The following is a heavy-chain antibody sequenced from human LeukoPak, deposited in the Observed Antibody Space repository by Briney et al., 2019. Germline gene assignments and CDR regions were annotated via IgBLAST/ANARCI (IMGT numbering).Heavy chain of an antibody. CDR3: ARAQAVSGTGGFDP. Sequence: PGGSLRLSCAASGFTFSSYAMSWVRQAPGKGLEWVSRISSDGSSTSYVDSVKGRFTISRDNAKNTLYLQMNSLRDEDTAVYYCARAQAVSGTGGFDPWGQGTLVPVSS. CDR1: GFTFSSYA. CDR2: ISSDGSST. V-gene: IGHV3-74*01. J-gene: IGHJ5*02. D-gene: IGHD6-19*01.